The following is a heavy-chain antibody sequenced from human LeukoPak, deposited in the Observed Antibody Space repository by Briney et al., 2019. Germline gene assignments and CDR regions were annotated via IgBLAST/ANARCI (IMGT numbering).Heavy chain of an antibody. D-gene: IGHD6-13*01. Sequence: GGSLRLSCAASGFTFSAYSMNWVRQAPGKGLEWVSYISSRSDTIYYADSVKGRFTISRDNAEKSLYLQMNSLRAEDMGVYYCAKVGVIAANFDYWGQGTLVTVSS. CDR2: ISSRSDTI. V-gene: IGHV3-48*01. CDR3: AKVGVIAANFDY. CDR1: GFTFSAYS. J-gene: IGHJ4*02.